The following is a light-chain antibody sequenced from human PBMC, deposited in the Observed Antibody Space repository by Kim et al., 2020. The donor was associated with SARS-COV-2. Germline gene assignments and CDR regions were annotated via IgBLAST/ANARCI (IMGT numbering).Light chain of an antibody. CDR2: AAS. CDR3: QKYKSDPA. Sequence: SASEGARVTCRGRASQDISNFSCWYQQPPRKVPMLLIYAASSVPAGAASWCSGRGAGTDITITISSLHPEDVANYYWQKYKSDPAFGQGTKVEIK. J-gene: IGKJ1*01. V-gene: IGKV1-27*01. CDR1: QDISNF.